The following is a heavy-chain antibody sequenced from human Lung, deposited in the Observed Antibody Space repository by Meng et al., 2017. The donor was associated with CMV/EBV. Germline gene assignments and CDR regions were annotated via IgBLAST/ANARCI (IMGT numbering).Heavy chain of an antibody. CDR2: ISPSGSTR. CDR1: GFTFSDYY. CDR3: ARGAYTVTSFAEGRFEP. D-gene: IGHD4-11*01. J-gene: IGHJ5*02. Sequence: SCAASGFTFSDYYMSWIRQAPRKGLEWVSHISPSGSTRYYADSVNGRFTISRDNADNSLYLQINSLRAEDTAVYYCARGAYTVTSFAEGRFEPWXQGIXVTVSS. V-gene: IGHV3-11*01.